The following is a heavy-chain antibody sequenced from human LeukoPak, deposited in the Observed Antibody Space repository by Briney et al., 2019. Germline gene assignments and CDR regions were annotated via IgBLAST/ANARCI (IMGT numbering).Heavy chain of an antibody. CDR3: ATLGGYYDFWSGYHDY. CDR1: GYTFTSYY. D-gene: IGHD3-3*01. J-gene: IGHJ4*02. V-gene: IGHV1-46*01. Sequence: ASVKVSCQASGYTFTSYYMHWVRQAPGQGLEWMGIINPSGGSTSYAQKFQGRVTMTRDTSTSTVYMELSSLRSEDTAVYYCATLGGYYDFWSGYHDYWGQGTLVTVSS. CDR2: INPSGGST.